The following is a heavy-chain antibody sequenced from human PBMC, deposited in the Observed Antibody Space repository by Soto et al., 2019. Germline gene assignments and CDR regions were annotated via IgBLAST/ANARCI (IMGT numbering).Heavy chain of an antibody. Sequence: EVQLLESGGKLVQPGGSLTLSCAASGFTFSTYAMAWVRQAPGKGLEWVSGVSASGLNTDYADPVKGRFYISRDNSKDTVSLHMNGLRAEDTALYYGAKDRPRRTSGYVFAYWGQGTPVTVSS. D-gene: IGHD5-18*01. CDR3: AKDRPRRTSGYVFAY. CDR1: GFTFSTYA. CDR2: VSASGLNT. V-gene: IGHV3-23*01. J-gene: IGHJ4*02.